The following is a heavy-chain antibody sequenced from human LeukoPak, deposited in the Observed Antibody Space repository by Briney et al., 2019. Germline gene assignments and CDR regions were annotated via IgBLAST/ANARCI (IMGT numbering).Heavy chain of an antibody. J-gene: IGHJ4*02. CDR3: AKDQEGYSIRRSFFDY. V-gene: IGHV3-33*06. Sequence: GGSLRLSCAASGFTFSSYGMHWVRQAPGKGLEWVAVIWYDGSNKYYADSVKGRFTISRDNSKNTLYLQVNSLRAEDTAVYYCAKDQEGYSIRRSFFDYWGQGTLVTVSS. D-gene: IGHD6-13*01. CDR1: GFTFSSYG. CDR2: IWYDGSNK.